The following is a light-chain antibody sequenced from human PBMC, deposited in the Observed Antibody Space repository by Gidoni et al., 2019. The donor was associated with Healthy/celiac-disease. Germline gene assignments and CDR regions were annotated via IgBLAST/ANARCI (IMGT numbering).Light chain of an antibody. V-gene: IGKV1-39*01. CDR2: AAS. CDR3: QQSYSTPLT. J-gene: IGKJ1*01. CDR1: QSISSY. Sequence: DIQMTQSPSSLSASVGDRVTITGRASQSISSYLNWYQQKPGKAPKLLIYAASSLQSGVPSRFSGSGSGTDFTLTISSLQPEDFATYYCQQSYSTPLTFGKGPRWKSN.